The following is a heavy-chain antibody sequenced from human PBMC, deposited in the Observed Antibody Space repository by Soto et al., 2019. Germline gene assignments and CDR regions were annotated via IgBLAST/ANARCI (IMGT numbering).Heavy chain of an antibody. J-gene: IGHJ3*02. CDR1: GYSFSSYW. V-gene: IGHV5-51*01. D-gene: IGHD2-15*01. CDR3: ARIIGYCRNNDCSWTFDI. CDR2: IHPSDADT. Sequence: PGESLKISCKGFGYSFSSYWIGWVRQMPGKGLEWMGIIHPSDADTRYSPSFEGQVTISVDWSISTAYLQWSSLKASDTAMYYCARIIGYCRNNDCSWTFDIWGQGTMVTVSS.